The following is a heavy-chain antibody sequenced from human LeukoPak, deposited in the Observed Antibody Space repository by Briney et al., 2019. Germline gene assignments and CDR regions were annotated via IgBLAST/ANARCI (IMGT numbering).Heavy chain of an antibody. J-gene: IGHJ4*02. Sequence: ASETLSLTCTVSGYSISSGYYWGWIRQPPGKGLEWIGSIYYSGSTFHNPSLKSRVTMSVDTSKNQFSLNLTSVTAADTAVYYCARLSTVTTSSDYWGQGTLVTVSS. D-gene: IGHD4-17*01. V-gene: IGHV4-38-2*02. CDR1: GYSISSGYY. CDR2: IYYSGST. CDR3: ARLSTVTTSSDY.